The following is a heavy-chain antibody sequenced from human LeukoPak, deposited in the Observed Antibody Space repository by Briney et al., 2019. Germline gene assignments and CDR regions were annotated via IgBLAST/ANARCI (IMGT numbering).Heavy chain of an antibody. V-gene: IGHV3-48*01. J-gene: IGHJ4*02. Sequence: GGSLRLSCAASGFTFSSNSMNWVRQAPGKGLEWVSYISSSSGSMYYADSVKGRFTISRDSAKNSLCLQMNSLRAEDTAVYYCASSTNPWHWGQGTLVTVSS. D-gene: IGHD2-2*01. CDR1: GFTFSSNS. CDR2: ISSSSGSM. CDR3: ASSTNPWH.